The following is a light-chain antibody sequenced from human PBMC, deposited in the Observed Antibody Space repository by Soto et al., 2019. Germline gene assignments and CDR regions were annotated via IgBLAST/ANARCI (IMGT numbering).Light chain of an antibody. J-gene: IGLJ2*01. V-gene: IGLV1-44*01. CDR1: SSNIGGYS. CDR2: NNN. Sequence: QSVLTQPPSASGTPGERGSHSCSGGSSNIGGYSGNWYQQLSGTAPRLLIYNNNRRPSGVPDRFSGSKSGTSASLVISGLQSEDEADYYCAAWDDSLNGPLFGGGTQLTVL. CDR3: AAWDDSLNGPL.